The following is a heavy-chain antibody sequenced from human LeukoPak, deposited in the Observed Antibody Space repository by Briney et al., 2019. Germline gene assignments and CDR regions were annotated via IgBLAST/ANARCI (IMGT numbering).Heavy chain of an antibody. J-gene: IGHJ4*02. Sequence: GRSLRLSCAASGFTFDDYAMHWVRQAPGKGLEWVSGISWNSGSIGYADSVKGRFTISRDNAKNSLYLQMNSLRAEDTALYYCAKATLHYDFWSGYYTFGYWGQGTLVTVSS. CDR2: ISWNSGSI. CDR3: AKATLHYDFWSGYYTFGY. D-gene: IGHD3-3*01. V-gene: IGHV3-9*01. CDR1: GFTFDDYA.